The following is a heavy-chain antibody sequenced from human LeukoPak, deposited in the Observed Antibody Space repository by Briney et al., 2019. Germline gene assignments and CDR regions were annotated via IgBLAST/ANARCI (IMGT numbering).Heavy chain of an antibody. V-gene: IGHV3-7*01. Sequence: PGGSLRLSCVASQFTFSTYWMSWVRQAPGKGLERVANIKEDGSEKYYMDSVKGRFTISRDNSKNTLYLQMSSLTTEDTAVYYCAKGIAAADYYYMDVWGKGTTVTVSS. CDR1: QFTFSTYW. J-gene: IGHJ6*03. CDR3: AKGIAAADYYYMDV. CDR2: IKEDGSEK. D-gene: IGHD6-13*01.